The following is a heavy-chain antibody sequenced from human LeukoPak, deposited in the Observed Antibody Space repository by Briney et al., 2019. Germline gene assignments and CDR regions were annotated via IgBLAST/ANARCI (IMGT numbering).Heavy chain of an antibody. Sequence: ASVKVSCKASGYTFTSHGISWVRQAPGQGLEWMGWISAYNGNTNYAQKLQGRVTMTTDTSTSTAYMELRSLRSDDTAVYYCARDLQDIVVVVAAHYFDYWGQGTLVTVSS. V-gene: IGHV1-18*01. J-gene: IGHJ4*02. CDR1: GYTFTSHG. D-gene: IGHD2-15*01. CDR3: ARDLQDIVVVVAAHYFDY. CDR2: ISAYNGNT.